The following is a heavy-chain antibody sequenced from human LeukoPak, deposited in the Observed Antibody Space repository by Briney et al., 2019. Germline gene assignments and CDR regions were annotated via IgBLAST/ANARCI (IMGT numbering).Heavy chain of an antibody. CDR2: VYTSGTT. V-gene: IGHV4-61*02. J-gene: IGHJ4*02. D-gene: IGHD6-6*01. Sequence: PSQTLSLTCTVSGGSISSGSYYWPWLRQPAGKGLEWIGRVYTSGTTNYNPSLQSRVTISVDTSKNQFSLRLSSVTAADTAVYYCARDRSDTIFDYWGQGTLVTVSS. CDR1: GGSISSGSYY. CDR3: ARDRSDTIFDY.